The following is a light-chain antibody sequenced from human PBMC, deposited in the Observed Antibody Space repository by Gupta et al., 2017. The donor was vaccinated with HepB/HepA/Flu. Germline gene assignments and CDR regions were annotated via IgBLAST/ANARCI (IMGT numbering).Light chain of an antibody. CDR1: SSDVGGYNY. Sequence: QSALTQPRPVSGSPGQPVTISCTGTSSDVGGYNYVSWYQQHPGKAPKLMIYDVSKRPSGVPDRFSGSKSGNTASLTISGLQAEDEADYYCCSYAGSYIYYVFGTGTKVTVL. CDR2: DVS. V-gene: IGLV2-11*01. CDR3: CSYAGSYIYYV. J-gene: IGLJ1*01.